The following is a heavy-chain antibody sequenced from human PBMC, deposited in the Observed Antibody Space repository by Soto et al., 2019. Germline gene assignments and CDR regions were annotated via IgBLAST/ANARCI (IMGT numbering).Heavy chain of an antibody. D-gene: IGHD1-20*01. Sequence: SETLSLTCTVSGGSISSYYWSWIRQPAGKGLEWIGRIYTSGSTNYNPSLKSRVTMSVDTSKNQFSLKLSSVTAADTAVYYCAREGSKGNWNLPFDYWGQGTLVTVS. CDR1: GGSISSYY. CDR2: IYTSGST. J-gene: IGHJ4*02. V-gene: IGHV4-4*07. CDR3: AREGSKGNWNLPFDY.